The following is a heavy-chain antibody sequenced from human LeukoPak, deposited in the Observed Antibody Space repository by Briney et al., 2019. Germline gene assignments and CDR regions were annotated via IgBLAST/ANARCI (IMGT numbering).Heavy chain of an antibody. V-gene: IGHV4-39*01. CDR2: IHYSGST. CDR1: GGSIDSTNW. J-gene: IGHJ4*02. CDR3: VRQVITLRSRLDY. Sequence: SETLSLTCDVSGGSIDSTNWWNWVRQPPGKGLEWIGSIHYSGSTYYNPSLKSRLTMSVDTSKNQFSLKLTSVTAADTAVYYCVRQVITLRSRLDYWGQGTLVTVSS. D-gene: IGHD3-16*01.